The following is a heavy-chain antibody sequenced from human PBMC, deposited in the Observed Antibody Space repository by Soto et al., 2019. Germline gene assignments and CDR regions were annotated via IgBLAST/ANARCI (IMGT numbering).Heavy chain of an antibody. D-gene: IGHD3-16*01. CDR3: ARSRGGLKQGDFDY. CDR2: ISAYNGNT. J-gene: IGHJ4*02. CDR1: GYTFTSYG. Sequence: GASVKVSCKASGYTFTSYGISWVRQAPGQGLEWMGWISAYNGNTNYAQKLQGRVTMTTDTSTSTAYMELRSLRSDDTAVYYCARSRGGLKQGDFDYWGQGTLVTVSS. V-gene: IGHV1-18*01.